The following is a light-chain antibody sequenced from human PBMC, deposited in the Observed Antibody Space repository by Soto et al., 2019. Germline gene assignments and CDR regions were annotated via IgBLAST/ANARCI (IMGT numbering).Light chain of an antibody. CDR1: QSVSSN. V-gene: IGKV3-15*01. CDR3: QQYNVWPPWT. Sequence: SQSASTLSVSTGERATLSCRASQSVSSNLAWYQQKLGQAPRLLIYGASTRATGVPARFSGSGSGTEFTLTISSLQSEDFAVYYCQQYNVWPPWTFAQGTKV. J-gene: IGKJ1*01. CDR2: GAS.